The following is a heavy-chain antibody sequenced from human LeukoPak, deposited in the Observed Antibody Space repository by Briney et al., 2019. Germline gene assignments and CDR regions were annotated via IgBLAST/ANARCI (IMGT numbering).Heavy chain of an antibody. CDR3: ARDAGNSGYGCDL. Sequence: GSLRLSCAASGFIFSQYSMNWVRQAPGKGLEWVSHIRSSSETFYADSVKGRFTISRDNARNSLYLQMNNLRGEDTAIYYCARDAGNSGYGCDLWGQGTLVTVSS. V-gene: IGHV3-48*01. CDR1: GFIFSQYS. D-gene: IGHD5-12*01. CDR2: IRSSSET. J-gene: IGHJ5*02.